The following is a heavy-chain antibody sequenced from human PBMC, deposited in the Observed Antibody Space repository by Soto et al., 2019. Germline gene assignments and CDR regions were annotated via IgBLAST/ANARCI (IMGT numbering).Heavy chain of an antibody. CDR1: GFSLSTSGVG. D-gene: IGHD6-19*01. CDR2: IYWDDDK. CDR3: ARDSSGWSFDY. Sequence: QITLKESGPTLVKPTQTLTLTCTFSGFSLSTSGVGVGWIRQPPGKALEWLALIYWDDDKRYSPSLKSRLTLTKDTSKNQVVLTMTNMDPVDTATYYCARDSSGWSFDYWGQGTLVTVSS. V-gene: IGHV2-5*02. J-gene: IGHJ4*02.